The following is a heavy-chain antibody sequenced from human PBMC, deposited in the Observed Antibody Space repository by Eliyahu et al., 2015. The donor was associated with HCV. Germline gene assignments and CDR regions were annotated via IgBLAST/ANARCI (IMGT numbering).Heavy chain of an antibody. Sequence: EVHLLESGGSSVQPGGSLRLSCAASGFPFXHYAMSWVRQAXGKGLEWVSAISGSGNSLYYVDSVKGRFTISRDNSKSTFYLQMNSLRVDDTAVYYCAKDEGGQGDYSLFGSDYWGQGTLVTVSS. D-gene: IGHD3-16*02. J-gene: IGHJ4*02. CDR3: AKDEGGQGDYSLFGSDY. V-gene: IGHV3-23*01. CDR1: GFPFXHYA. CDR2: ISGSGNSL.